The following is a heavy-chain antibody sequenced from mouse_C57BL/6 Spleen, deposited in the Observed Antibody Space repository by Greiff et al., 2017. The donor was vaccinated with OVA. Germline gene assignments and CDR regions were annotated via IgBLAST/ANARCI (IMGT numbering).Heavy chain of an antibody. CDR1: GYAFTNYL. CDR3: ARGDGNYGFAY. D-gene: IGHD2-1*01. CDR2: INPGSGGT. J-gene: IGHJ3*01. Sequence: QVQLQQSGAELVRPGTSVKVSCKASGYAFTNYLIEWVKQRPGQGLEWIGVINPGSGGTNYNEKFKGKATLTADKSSSTAYMQLSSLTSEGSAVYFCARGDGNYGFAYWGQGTLVTVSA. V-gene: IGHV1-54*01.